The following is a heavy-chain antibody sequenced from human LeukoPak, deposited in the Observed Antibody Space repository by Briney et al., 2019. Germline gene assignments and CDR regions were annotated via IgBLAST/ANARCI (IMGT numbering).Heavy chain of an antibody. Sequence: GGSLRLSCAASGFTVSSNYMSWVRQAPGKGLEWVSVIYSGGSTYYADSVKGRFTISRDNSKNTLYLQMNSQRAEDTAVYYCARDRGSYYGYYYYGMDVWGQGTTVTVSS. V-gene: IGHV3-53*01. D-gene: IGHD1-26*01. CDR3: ARDRGSYYGYYYYGMDV. CDR1: GFTVSSNY. CDR2: IYSGGST. J-gene: IGHJ6*02.